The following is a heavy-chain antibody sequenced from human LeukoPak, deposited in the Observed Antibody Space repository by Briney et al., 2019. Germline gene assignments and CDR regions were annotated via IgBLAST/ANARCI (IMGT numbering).Heavy chain of an antibody. Sequence: ASVKVSCKASGYTFTDYYMHWVRQAPGQGLGWMGWINPDNGGTIYAQKFQGRVTMTRDTSISTAYMDVSSLRCDDTAVYYCARVYGSGSFYNFWGQGTLVTVSS. CDR2: INPDNGGT. V-gene: IGHV1-2*02. J-gene: IGHJ4*02. CDR3: ARVYGSGSFYNF. CDR1: GYTFTDYY. D-gene: IGHD3-10*01.